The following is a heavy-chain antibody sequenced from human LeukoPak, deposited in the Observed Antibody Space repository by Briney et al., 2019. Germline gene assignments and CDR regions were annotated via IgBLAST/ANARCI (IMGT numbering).Heavy chain of an antibody. CDR2: IYYSGST. D-gene: IGHD5-24*01. J-gene: IGHJ2*01. CDR3: ARRDGHDNWYFDL. V-gene: IGHV4-31*03. CDR1: GDSISSGGYY. Sequence: SSQTLSLTCTVSGDSISSGGYYWGWIRQHPGKGLEWIGYIYYSGSTYYNPSLKSRVTISVDTSKNQFSLKLSSVTAADAAVYYCARRDGHDNWYFDLWGRGTLVTVSS.